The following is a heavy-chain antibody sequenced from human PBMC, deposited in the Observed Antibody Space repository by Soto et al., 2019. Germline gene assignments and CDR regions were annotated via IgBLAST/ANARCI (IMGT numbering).Heavy chain of an antibody. CDR1: GYKCTNYY. J-gene: IGHJ2*01. Sequence: QVVLVQSGAEVKKPGDSVKVSCKSSGYKCTNYYIHWVRQAPGQGPEWMGWVNPKRGDAIYAQKFQGWVTMPRDMATTTAYLEVNRLKPDDTAVYFCARDPGLPGEYWYFDPWGRGTIVTVSS. V-gene: IGHV1-2*04. CDR3: ARDPGLPGEYWYFDP. CDR2: VNPKRGDA.